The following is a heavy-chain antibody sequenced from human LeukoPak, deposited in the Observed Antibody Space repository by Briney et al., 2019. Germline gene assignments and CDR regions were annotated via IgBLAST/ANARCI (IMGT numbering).Heavy chain of an antibody. CDR3: ARAPTARNWFDP. Sequence: PSETLSLTCTVSGGSISSYDWSWIRQPPGKGLEWIGYIYYSGSTNYNPSLKSRVTISVDTSKNQFSLKLSSVTAADTAVYYCARAPTARNWFDPWGQGTLVTVSS. J-gene: IGHJ5*02. CDR2: IYYSGST. CDR1: GGSISSYD. V-gene: IGHV4-59*01.